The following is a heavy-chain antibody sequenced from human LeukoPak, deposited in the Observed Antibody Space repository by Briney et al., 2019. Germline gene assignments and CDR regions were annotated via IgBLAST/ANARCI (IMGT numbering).Heavy chain of an antibody. Sequence: SETLSLTCTVSGGSVSNGSYYWGWIRQPPGKGLEWIGSIYHSGSTYYNPSLKSRVTISVDTSKNQFSLKLSSVTAADTAVYYCARDSGYYTNPYYFDYWGQGTLVTVSS. CDR2: IYHSGST. CDR3: ARDSGYYTNPYYFDY. J-gene: IGHJ4*02. CDR1: GGSVSNGSYY. D-gene: IGHD3-3*01. V-gene: IGHV4-39*07.